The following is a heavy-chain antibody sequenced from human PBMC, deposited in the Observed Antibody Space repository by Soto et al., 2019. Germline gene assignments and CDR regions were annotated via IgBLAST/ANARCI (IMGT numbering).Heavy chain of an antibody. V-gene: IGHV4-31*03. J-gene: IGHJ4*01. CDR1: GVSVSTGVYY. D-gene: IGHD3-10*02. CDR3: AGAVSDFDVRRYRTSYFDQ. Sequence: SETLSLTCTVSGVSVSTGVYYWTWIRQQPGKRLEWVGYIDNSGATYYHPSLTGRVRISRDTPKNQFSLNLQSLTAADTDFYYCAGAVSDFDVRRYRTSYFDQRGHGILVTVSS. CDR2: IDNSGAT.